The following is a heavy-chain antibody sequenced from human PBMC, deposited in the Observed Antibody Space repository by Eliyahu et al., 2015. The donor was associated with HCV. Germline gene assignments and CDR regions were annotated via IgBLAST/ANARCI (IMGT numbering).Heavy chain of an antibody. CDR1: GFTFCAFA. J-gene: IGHJ4*02. CDR3: AKGSFDY. V-gene: IGHV3-23*01. CDR2: ISGSGESR. Sequence: VQLLESGGGLVQPGGSPRLSCVASGFTFCAFAMNWVRQAPGKGLEWVSTISGSGESRFYAESVKGRFIVSRDNSKNTLYLQLDALRAEDTATYYCAKGSFDYWGQGTLVTVSS.